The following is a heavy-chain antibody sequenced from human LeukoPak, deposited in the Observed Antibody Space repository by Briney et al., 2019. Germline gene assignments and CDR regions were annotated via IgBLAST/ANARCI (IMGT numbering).Heavy chain of an antibody. CDR2: ISGSGGST. CDR3: AKARRDGFYYFDY. V-gene: IGHV3-23*01. CDR1: GFTFRSHG. Sequence: GGSLRLSCAASGFTFRSHGMSWVRQAPGKGLEWVSAISGSGGSTYYADSVKGRFTISRDNSKNTLYLQMNSLRAEDTAVYYCAKARRDGFYYFDYWGQGTLDTVSS. J-gene: IGHJ4*02. D-gene: IGHD5-24*01.